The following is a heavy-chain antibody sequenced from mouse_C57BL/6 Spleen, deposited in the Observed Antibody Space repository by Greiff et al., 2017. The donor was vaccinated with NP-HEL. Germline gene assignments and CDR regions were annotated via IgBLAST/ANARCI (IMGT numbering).Heavy chain of an antibody. CDR3: ERGSPWFAY. J-gene: IGHJ3*01. Sequence: EVLLVESGGGLVKPGGSLQLSCAASGFTFSSYAMSWVRQTPEKRLEWVATISAGGSYPYSPAHVKGRFTISRDKAENNQYRQMSHLKSEDTAMYYCERGSPWFAYWGQGTLVTVSA. CDR2: ISAGGSYP. V-gene: IGHV5-4*01. CDR1: GFTFSSYA.